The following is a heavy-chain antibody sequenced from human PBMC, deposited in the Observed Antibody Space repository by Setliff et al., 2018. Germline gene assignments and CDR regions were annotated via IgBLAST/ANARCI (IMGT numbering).Heavy chain of an antibody. V-gene: IGHV4-39*07. Sequence: SETLSLTCTVSGASITNINYYWGLIRQPPGKGLEWIGSIFYSGRTFYNPSLKSRVTMSVDTSKNQFSLKLTSVTAADTAIYYCARDTSSDWAAWFDPWSQGILVTVSS. J-gene: IGHJ5*02. CDR3: ARDTSSDWAAWFDP. CDR1: GASITNINYY. D-gene: IGHD3-22*01. CDR2: IFYSGRT.